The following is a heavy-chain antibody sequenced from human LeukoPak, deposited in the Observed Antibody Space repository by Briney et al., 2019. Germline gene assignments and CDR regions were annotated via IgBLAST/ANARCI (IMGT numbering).Heavy chain of an antibody. D-gene: IGHD3-22*01. CDR1: GFTFSSYA. J-gene: IGHJ1*01. CDR3: ARYDYYDSSGYKIAEYFQH. CDR2: ISGSGGST. Sequence: GGSLRLSCAASGFTFSSYAMSWVRQAPGKGLEWVSVISGSGGSTYYADSVKGRSTISRDNAKNTLYLQMNSLRAEDTAVYYCARYDYYDSSGYKIAEYFQHWGQGTLVTVSS. V-gene: IGHV3-23*01.